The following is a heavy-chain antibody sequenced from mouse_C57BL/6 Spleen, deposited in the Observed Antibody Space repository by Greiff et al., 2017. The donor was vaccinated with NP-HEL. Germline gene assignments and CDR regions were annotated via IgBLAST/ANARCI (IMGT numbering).Heavy chain of an antibody. Sequence: EVQLRQSGPELVKPGASVKIPCKASGYTFTDYNMDWVKQSHGKSLEWIGDINPNNGGTIYNQKFKGKATLTVDKSSSTAYMELRSLTSEDTAVYYCARSRGVYDYDRGYFDVWGTGTTVTVSS. CDR3: ARSRGVYDYDRGYFDV. J-gene: IGHJ1*03. CDR1: GYTFTDYN. CDR2: INPNNGGT. V-gene: IGHV1-18*01. D-gene: IGHD2-4*01.